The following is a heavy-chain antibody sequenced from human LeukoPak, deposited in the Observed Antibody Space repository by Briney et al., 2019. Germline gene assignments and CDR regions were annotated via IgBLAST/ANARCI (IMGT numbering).Heavy chain of an antibody. D-gene: IGHD2-2*01. J-gene: IGHJ6*03. CDR1: GYTFTGYY. V-gene: IGHV1-2*02. CDR3: ARVMYQLNYYYMDV. CDR2: INPNSGGT. Sequence: ASVKVSCKASGYTFTGYYMHWVRQAPGQGLEWMGWINPNSGGTNYAQKFQGMVTMTRDTSISTAYMELSRLRSDDTAVYYCARVMYQLNYYYMDVWGKGTTVTVSS.